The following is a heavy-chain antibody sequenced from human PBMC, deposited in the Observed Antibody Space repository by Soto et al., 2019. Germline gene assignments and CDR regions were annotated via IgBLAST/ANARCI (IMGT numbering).Heavy chain of an antibody. V-gene: IGHV3-53*01. CDR2: IHSGGST. D-gene: IGHD6-6*01. J-gene: IGHJ4*02. CDR3: ARVTSYSSSWEGYFDY. CDR1: GFTVSSNY. Sequence: PGGSLRLSCAASGFTVSSNYMSWVRQAPGKGLEWVSVIHSGGSTNYADSVKGRFTISRDNSKNTLYLQMNSLRAEDTAVYYCARVTSYSSSWEGYFDYWGQGTLVTVSS.